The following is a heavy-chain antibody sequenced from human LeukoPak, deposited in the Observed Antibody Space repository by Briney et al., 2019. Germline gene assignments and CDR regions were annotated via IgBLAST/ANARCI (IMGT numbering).Heavy chain of an antibody. Sequence: ASVKVSCKASGYTFTGYYMHWVRQAPGQGLEWMGWVSAYNGNTNYAQKLQGRVTMTTDTSTSTAYMELRSLRSDDTAVYYCARVAGDYGDYPYYFDYWGQGTLVTVSS. V-gene: IGHV1-18*04. CDR3: ARVAGDYGDYPYYFDY. CDR1: GYTFTGYY. J-gene: IGHJ4*02. CDR2: VSAYNGNT. D-gene: IGHD4-17*01.